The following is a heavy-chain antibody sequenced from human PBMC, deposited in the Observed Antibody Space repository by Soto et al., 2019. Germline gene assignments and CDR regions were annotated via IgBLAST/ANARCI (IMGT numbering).Heavy chain of an antibody. CDR2: IYWDDDK. V-gene: IGHV2-5*02. D-gene: IGHD3-10*01. J-gene: IGHJ6*02. CDR1: GFSLSTSGVG. CDR3: AHSHSGSYYGPAYYYGMDV. Sequence: QITLKESGPTLVKPTQTLTLTCTFSGFSLSTSGVGVGWIRQPPGKALEWLALIYWDDDKRYSPSLKSRLTITKDTSKNQVVLTMTNMDPVHTATYYCAHSHSGSYYGPAYYYGMDVWGQGTTVTVSS.